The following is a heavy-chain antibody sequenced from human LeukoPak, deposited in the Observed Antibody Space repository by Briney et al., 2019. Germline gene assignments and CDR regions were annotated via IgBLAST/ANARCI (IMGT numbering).Heavy chain of an antibody. D-gene: IGHD2-15*01. CDR1: GFTLNMYS. V-gene: IGHV3-48*01. CDR2: VSSSSSLI. CDR3: AREDGYCSGGSCYTWYYMDV. J-gene: IGHJ6*03. Sequence: PGGSLRLSCAASGFTLNMYSMNWVRQATGKGVEGVTYVSSSSSLIYYSDSVRGRFTISRDSATSSVSLQMNSLRVEDTAVYYCAREDGYCSGGSCYTWYYMDVWGKGTTVTVSS.